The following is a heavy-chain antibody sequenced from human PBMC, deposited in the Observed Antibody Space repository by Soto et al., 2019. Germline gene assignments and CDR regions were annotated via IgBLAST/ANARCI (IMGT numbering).Heavy chain of an antibody. CDR1: GGTFSSYA. J-gene: IGHJ6*02. D-gene: IGHD3-3*01. Sequence: QVQLVQSGAAVKKPGSSVKVSCKASGGTFSSYAISWVRQAPGQGLEWMGGIIPIFGTANYAQKFQGRVTITADESTSXAXRXXSSLRTEYTAVYYWAREDGRTVRLLECCHYYGMDVWGQGTTVTVSS. CDR3: AREDGRTVRLLECCHYYGMDV. V-gene: IGHV1-69*12. CDR2: IIPIFGTA.